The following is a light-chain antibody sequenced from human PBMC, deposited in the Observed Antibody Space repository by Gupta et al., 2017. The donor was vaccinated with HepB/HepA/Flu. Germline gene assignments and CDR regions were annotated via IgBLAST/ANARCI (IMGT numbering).Light chain of an antibody. Sequence: DIQMTQSPSSLSASVGDRVTITCRASQSISSYLNWYQQKPGKAPKLLIYAASSLQSGVPSRFSGSGSGTDFTLTISSLPPEDFATYYCHQNYSTPQVTFGQGTRLEIK. CDR2: AAS. J-gene: IGKJ5*01. V-gene: IGKV1-39*01. CDR1: QSISSY. CDR3: HQNYSTPQVT.